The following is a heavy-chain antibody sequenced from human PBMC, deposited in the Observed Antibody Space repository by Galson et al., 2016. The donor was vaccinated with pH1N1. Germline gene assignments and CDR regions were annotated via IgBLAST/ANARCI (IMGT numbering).Heavy chain of an antibody. V-gene: IGHV3-11*03. J-gene: IGHJ4*02. CDR2: IGSFSSYT. D-gene: IGHD3-9*01. CDR1: GFKFKDYY. Sequence: RLSCAASGFKFKDYYMSWLRQAPGKGLEWVSYIGSFSSYTKYTDAVKGRFTMSRDNAQKSIYLQMNSLRVEDTAVYFCARNYYDATGYSSELDHWGQGTLVTVSS. CDR3: ARNYYDATGYSSELDH.